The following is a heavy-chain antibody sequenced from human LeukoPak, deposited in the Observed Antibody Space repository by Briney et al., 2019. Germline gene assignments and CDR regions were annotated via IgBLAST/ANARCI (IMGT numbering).Heavy chain of an antibody. Sequence: GGSLRLSCAASGFTFSNAWMSWVRQAPGKGLEWVAFIRYDGSNKYYADSVKGRFTISRDNSKNTLYLQMNSLRAEDTAVYYCAKVNYYGSGRYYYYYMDVWGKGTTVTISS. V-gene: IGHV3-30*02. CDR2: IRYDGSNK. CDR1: GFTFSNAW. J-gene: IGHJ6*03. D-gene: IGHD3-10*01. CDR3: AKVNYYGSGRYYYYYMDV.